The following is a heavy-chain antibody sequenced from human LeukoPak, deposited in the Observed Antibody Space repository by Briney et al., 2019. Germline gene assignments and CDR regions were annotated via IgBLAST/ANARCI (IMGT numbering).Heavy chain of an antibody. J-gene: IGHJ4*02. Sequence: ASVKVSCKASGYTFTGYYMHWVRQAPGQGLEWMGWTNPNSGGTNYAQKFQGRVTMTRDTSISTAYMELSRLRSDDTAVYYCAKGPVVVTATPTPGDYWGQGTLVTVSS. CDR1: GYTFTGYY. CDR3: AKGPVVVTATPTPGDY. V-gene: IGHV1-2*02. D-gene: IGHD2-21*02. CDR2: TNPNSGGT.